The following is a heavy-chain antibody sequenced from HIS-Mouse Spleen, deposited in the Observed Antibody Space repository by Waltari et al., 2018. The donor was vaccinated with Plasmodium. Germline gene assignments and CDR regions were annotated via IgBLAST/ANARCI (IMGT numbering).Heavy chain of an antibody. CDR2: IYYSGST. J-gene: IGHJ4*02. Sequence: QVQLQESGPGLVKPSETLSLTCTVSGGPISSYYWNWIRQPPGKGLEWIGYIYYSGSTNYNPSLKSRVTISVDTSKNQFSLKLSSVTAADTAVYYCAREVNSGTFDYWGQGTLVTVSS. CDR3: AREVNSGTFDY. D-gene: IGHD1-26*01. V-gene: IGHV4-59*01. CDR1: GGPISSYY.